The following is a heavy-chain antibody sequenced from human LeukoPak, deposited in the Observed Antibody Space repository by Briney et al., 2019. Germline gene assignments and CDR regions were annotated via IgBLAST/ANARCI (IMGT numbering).Heavy chain of an antibody. D-gene: IGHD3-22*01. Sequence: PSQTLSLTCTVSGGSISSGSYYWSWIRQPAGKGLEWIGRIYTSGSTNYSPSLKSRVTISVDTSKNQFSLKLSSVTAADTAVYYCARSGSDSSGYSDYWGQGTLVTVSS. CDR3: ARSGSDSSGYSDY. CDR2: IYTSGST. J-gene: IGHJ4*02. V-gene: IGHV4-61*02. CDR1: GGSISSGSYY.